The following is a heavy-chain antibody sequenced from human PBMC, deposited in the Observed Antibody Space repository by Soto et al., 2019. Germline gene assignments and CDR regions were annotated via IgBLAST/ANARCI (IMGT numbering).Heavy chain of an antibody. CDR2: FYSSGST. CDR3: ARGYGRNFDY. CDR1: GGSISSSSYY. D-gene: IGHD5-18*01. V-gene: IGHV4-39*01. Sequence: SETLSLTCTVSGGSISSSSYYWGWIRQPPGKGLEWIGSFYSSGSTYYNPSLMSRVTISVDTSKNQFSLKLSSVTAADTAVYYCARGYGRNFDYWGQGTLVTVPQ. J-gene: IGHJ4*02.